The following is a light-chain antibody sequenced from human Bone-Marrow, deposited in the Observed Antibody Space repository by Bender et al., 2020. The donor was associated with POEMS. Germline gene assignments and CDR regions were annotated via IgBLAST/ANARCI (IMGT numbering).Light chain of an antibody. J-gene: IGLJ3*02. CDR1: QLGDQY. Sequence: SYGLTQPPSVSVSPGHTANITCSGDQLGDQYASWYQLKPGQSPVLVIYEDNKRPSGIPERFSGSNSGNTATLTISRVEAGDEADYYCQVWDSGTDHRLFGGGTKLTVL. V-gene: IGLV3-1*01. CDR3: QVWDSGTDHRL. CDR2: EDN.